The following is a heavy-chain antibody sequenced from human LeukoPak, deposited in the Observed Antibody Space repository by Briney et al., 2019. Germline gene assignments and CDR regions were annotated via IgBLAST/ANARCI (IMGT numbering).Heavy chain of an antibody. CDR1: GFTFSSYG. J-gene: IGHJ4*02. D-gene: IGHD2-21*02. CDR3: AKDLERHIVVVTASAVDY. V-gene: IGHV3-30*18. Sequence: GGSLRLSCAASGFTFSSYGMHWVRQAPGKGLEWVAVISYGGSNKYYADSVKGRFTISRDNSKNTLYLQMNSLRAEDTAVYYCAKDLERHIVVVTASAVDYWGQGTLVTVSS. CDR2: ISYGGSNK.